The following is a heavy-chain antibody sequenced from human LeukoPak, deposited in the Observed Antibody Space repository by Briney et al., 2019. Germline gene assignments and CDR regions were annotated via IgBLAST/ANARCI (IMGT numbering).Heavy chain of an antibody. V-gene: IGHV4-34*01. CDR1: GGSFSGYY. Sequence: SETLSLTCAVYGGSFSGYYWSWIRQPPGKGLEWIGEINHSGSTNYNPSLKSRVTISVDTSKNQFSLKLNSVTAADTAVYYCARDPSLVYFDYWGQGTVVTVSS. CDR2: INHSGST. CDR3: ARDPSLVYFDY. D-gene: IGHD3-3*02. J-gene: IGHJ4*02.